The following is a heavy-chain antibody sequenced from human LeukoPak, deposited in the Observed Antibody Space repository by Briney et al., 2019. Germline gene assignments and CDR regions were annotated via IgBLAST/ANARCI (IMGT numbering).Heavy chain of an antibody. Sequence: SETLSLTCTVSGGSISSYYWSWLRQPPGKGREGIGYIYYSGSTNYNPSLKSRVTISVDTSKNQFSLKLSSVTAADTAVYYCAREPKDAYYGSGGGAFDIWGQGTMVTVSS. CDR2: IYYSGST. V-gene: IGHV4-59*01. CDR1: GGSISSYY. D-gene: IGHD3-10*01. J-gene: IGHJ3*02. CDR3: AREPKDAYYGSGGGAFDI.